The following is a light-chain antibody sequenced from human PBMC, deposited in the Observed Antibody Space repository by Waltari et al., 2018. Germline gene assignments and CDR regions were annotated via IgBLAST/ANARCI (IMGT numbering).Light chain of an antibody. CDR2: DAS. Sequence: DIQMTQSPSPLSASVGDRVIITCQASQDIRNYLNWYQQKLGKAPKLLIHDASNLETGVPSRVSGSGSGTHFTFTISNLQPEDIATYYCQQYDNLPERLTFGGGTKVEIK. J-gene: IGKJ4*01. CDR1: QDIRNY. V-gene: IGKV1-33*01. CDR3: QQYDNLPERLT.